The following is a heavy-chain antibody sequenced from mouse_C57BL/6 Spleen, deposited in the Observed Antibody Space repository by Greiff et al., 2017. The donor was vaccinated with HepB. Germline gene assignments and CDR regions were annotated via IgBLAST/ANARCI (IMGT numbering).Heavy chain of an antibody. V-gene: IGHV1-54*01. CDR3: ARWDDAMDY. J-gene: IGHJ4*01. CDR2: INPGSGGT. D-gene: IGHD4-1*01. CDR1: GYAFTNYL. Sequence: QVQLQQSGAELVRPGTSVKVSCKASGYAFTNYLIEWVKQRPGQGLEWIGVINPGSGGTNYNEKFKGKATLTADKSSSTAYMQLSSLTSEDSAVYFCARWDDAMDYWGQGTSVTVSS.